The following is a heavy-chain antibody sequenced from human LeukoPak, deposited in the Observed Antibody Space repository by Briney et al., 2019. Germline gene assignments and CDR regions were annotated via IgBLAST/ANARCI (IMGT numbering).Heavy chain of an antibody. Sequence: ASVKVSCKASGYTFTGYYMHWVRQAPGQGLEWMGWISAYNGNTNHAQKLQGRVTMTTDTSTSTAYLDLRSLRSDDTAVYYCARAEQYQLLLHWGQGTLVTVSS. CDR2: ISAYNGNT. V-gene: IGHV1-18*04. CDR1: GYTFTGYY. D-gene: IGHD2-2*01. CDR3: ARAEQYQLLLH. J-gene: IGHJ4*02.